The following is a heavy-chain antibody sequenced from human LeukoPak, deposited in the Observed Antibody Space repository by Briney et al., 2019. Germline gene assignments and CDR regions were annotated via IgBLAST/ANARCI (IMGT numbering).Heavy chain of an antibody. Sequence: KSSETLSLTCTVSGGSISSYYWSWIRQPPGKGLEWIGYIYYSGSTNYNPSLKSRVTISVDTSKNQFSLKLSSVTAADTAVYYCARGANWGSPDYWGQGTLVTVSS. CDR1: GGSISSYY. CDR3: ARGANWGSPDY. D-gene: IGHD7-27*01. V-gene: IGHV4-59*01. J-gene: IGHJ4*02. CDR2: IYYSGST.